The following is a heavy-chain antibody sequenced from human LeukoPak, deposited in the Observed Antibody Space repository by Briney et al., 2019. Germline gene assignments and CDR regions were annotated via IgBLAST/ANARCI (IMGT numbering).Heavy chain of an antibody. D-gene: IGHD6-13*01. CDR2: IKQDGSEK. J-gene: IGHJ4*02. Sequence: WGSLRLSCAASGFTFSSYWMSWVRQAPGKGLEWVANIKQDGSEKYYVDSVKGRFTISRDNAKNSLYLQMNSLRAEDTAVYYCAKDLSIAAAGRANYWGQGTLVTVSS. CDR1: GFTFSSYW. CDR3: AKDLSIAAAGRANY. V-gene: IGHV3-7*01.